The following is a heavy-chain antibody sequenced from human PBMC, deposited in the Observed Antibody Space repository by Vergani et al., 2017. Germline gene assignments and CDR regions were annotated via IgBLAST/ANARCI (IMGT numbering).Heavy chain of an antibody. Sequence: VQVVESGGGLVQPGGSLRLSCAASGFTFSNYGMHWVRQAPGKGLEWVTFIRYDGSNTYYADSVKGRFTISRDNSKNTLFLQMNSLRPEDTAVYYCARDTVTGSRYFDYWGQGTLVTVSS. CDR2: IRYDGSNT. CDR3: ARDTVTGSRYFDY. V-gene: IGHV3-30*02. CDR1: GFTFSNYG. J-gene: IGHJ4*02. D-gene: IGHD6-19*01.